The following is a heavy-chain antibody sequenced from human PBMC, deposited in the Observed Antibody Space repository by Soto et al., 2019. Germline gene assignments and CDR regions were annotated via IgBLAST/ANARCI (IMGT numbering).Heavy chain of an antibody. Sequence: SETLSLTCTVSGGSISSGGYYWSWIRQHPGKGLEWIGYIYYSGSTYYNPSLKSRVTISVDTSKNQFSLKLSSVTAADTAVYYCARYLGTYRSSSGDPFDYWGQGPLVTVYS. V-gene: IGHV4-31*03. CDR2: IYYSGST. CDR3: ARYLGTYRSSSGDPFDY. J-gene: IGHJ4*02. CDR1: GGSISSGGYY. D-gene: IGHD6-6*01.